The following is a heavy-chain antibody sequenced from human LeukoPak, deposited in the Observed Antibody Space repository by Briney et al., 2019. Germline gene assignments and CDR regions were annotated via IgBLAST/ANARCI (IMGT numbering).Heavy chain of an antibody. CDR1: GYTFTSYG. D-gene: IGHD3-10*01. CDR2: ISAYNGNT. CDR3: ASQTRTRLLWFGESNDAFDI. J-gene: IGHJ3*02. V-gene: IGHV1-18*01. Sequence: ASVKVSCKASGYTFTSYGISWVRQAPGQGLEWMGWISAYNGNTNYTQKLQGRVTMTTDTSTSTAYMELRSLRSDDTAVYYCASQTRTRLLWFGESNDAFDIWGQGTMVTVSS.